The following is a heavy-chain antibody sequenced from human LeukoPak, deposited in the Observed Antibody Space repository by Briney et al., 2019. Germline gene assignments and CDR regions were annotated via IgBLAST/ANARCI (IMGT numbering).Heavy chain of an antibody. V-gene: IGHV3-21*01. CDR1: GFTFSSYS. D-gene: IGHD3-3*01. CDR3: ARVLVSPDYDFWKGPNAPNDY. Sequence: GGSLRLSCAASGFTFSSYSMNWVRQAPVKGLEWVSSISSSSSYIYYADSVKGRFTISGDNAKNSLYLQMNSLRAEDTAVYYCARVLVSPDYDFWKGPNAPNDYWGQGTLVTVSS. CDR2: ISSSSSYI. J-gene: IGHJ4*02.